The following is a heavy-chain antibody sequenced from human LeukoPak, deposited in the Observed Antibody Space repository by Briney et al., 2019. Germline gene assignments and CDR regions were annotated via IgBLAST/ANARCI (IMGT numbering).Heavy chain of an antibody. CDR3: ARSYGTVGAGTGFYFDS. V-gene: IGHV3-72*01. J-gene: IGHJ4*02. D-gene: IGHD1-26*01. CDR1: GFTFSDYY. CDR2: IRNKANSYTT. Sequence: GGSLRLSCLASGFTFSDYYMDWVRQAPGKGLEWVGRIRNKANSYTTEYAASVKGRCTISRDELQHLLFLQMNRLKTEDTAVYYCARSYGTVGAGTGFYFDSWGQGSLVTVSS.